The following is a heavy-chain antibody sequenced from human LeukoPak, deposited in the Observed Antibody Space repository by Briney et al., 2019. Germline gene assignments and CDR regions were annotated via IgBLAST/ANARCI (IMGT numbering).Heavy chain of an antibody. CDR2: TNQDGSKK. D-gene: IGHD6-19*01. V-gene: IGHV3-7*01. CDR1: GFTFSSYW. J-gene: IGHJ6*03. Sequence: GGSLRLSCVASGFTFSSYWMSWVRQAPGKGLEWVANTNQDGSKKYYVDSVKGRFTISRDNAQNSLYLQMNSLRAEDTALYYCARAPPGSGDYYYMDVWGKGTTVTVSS. CDR3: ARAPPGSGDYYYMDV.